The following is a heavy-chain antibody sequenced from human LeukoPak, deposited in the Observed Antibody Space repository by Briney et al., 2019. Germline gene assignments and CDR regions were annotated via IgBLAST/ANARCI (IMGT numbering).Heavy chain of an antibody. CDR1: GGSVSGGNYY. V-gene: IGHV4-61*01. CDR2: VYHSGST. J-gene: IGHJ4*02. CDR3: AREGDYYDSGGYYRIDF. Sequence: PSETLSLTCTVSGGSVSGGNYYWSWIRQPPGKGLEWIGYVYHSGSTNYNPSLKSRVTMSVDTSNNQFSLKLSSVTAADTAMYYWAREGDYYDSGGYYRIDFGGQEPLVTVSS. D-gene: IGHD3-22*01.